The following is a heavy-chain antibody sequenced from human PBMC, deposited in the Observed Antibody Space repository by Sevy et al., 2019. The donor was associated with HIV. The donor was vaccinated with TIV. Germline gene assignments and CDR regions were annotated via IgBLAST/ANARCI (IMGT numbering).Heavy chain of an antibody. CDR3: AKSPSSPGSSSTWATFDY. D-gene: IGHD6-13*01. V-gene: IGHV3-23*01. J-gene: IGHJ4*02. CDR1: GFNFNMYR. Sequence: GGSLKLSCAASGFNFNMYRMNWVRQAPGKGLEWVSAISASGGTTFFADSVKGRFTISRDNSKNTMYLQMNSLRVEDTAVYYCAKSPSSPGSSSTWATFDYWGQGTLVTVSS. CDR2: ISASGGTT.